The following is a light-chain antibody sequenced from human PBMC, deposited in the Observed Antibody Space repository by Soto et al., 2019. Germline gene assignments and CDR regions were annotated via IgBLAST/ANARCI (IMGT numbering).Light chain of an antibody. V-gene: IGKV1-5*03. CDR3: LQDYNYPRT. CDR1: QTISSW. Sequence: DIQMTQSPSTLSGSVGDRVTIPCRASQTISSWLAWYQQKPGKAPKLLIYKASTLKSGVPSRFSGSGSGTEFTLTISSLQPEDFATYYCLQDYNYPRTFGQGTKVDIK. J-gene: IGKJ1*01. CDR2: KAS.